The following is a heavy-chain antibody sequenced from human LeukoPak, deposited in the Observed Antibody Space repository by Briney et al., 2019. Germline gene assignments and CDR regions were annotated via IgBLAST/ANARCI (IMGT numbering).Heavy chain of an antibody. D-gene: IGHD3-16*02. CDR2: INHSGST. Sequence: SETLSLTCAVHGGSFSGYYWSWIRQPPGKGLEWIGEINHSGSTNYNPSLKSRVTISVDTSKNQFSLKLSSVTAADTAVYYCAGGLPTIWGSYRYFFDYWGQGNLVTVSS. J-gene: IGHJ4*02. CDR3: AGGLPTIWGSYRYFFDY. CDR1: GGSFSGYY. V-gene: IGHV4-34*01.